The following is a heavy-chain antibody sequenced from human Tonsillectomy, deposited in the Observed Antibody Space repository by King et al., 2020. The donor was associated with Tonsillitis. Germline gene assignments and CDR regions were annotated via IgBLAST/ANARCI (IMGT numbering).Heavy chain of an antibody. CDR1: GFTFSSYA. J-gene: IGHJ4*02. CDR3: GKEDYSGCPFES. D-gene: IGHD6-19*01. CDR2: ISYDGNIK. V-gene: IGHV3-30*02. Sequence: HVQLVQSGGGVVQPGGSLRLSCGASGFTFSSYAMHWVRQAPGKGLEWVAFISYDGNIKYYADSVKGRFTISRDNSKNTLYVQMNSLKPEDTAVFYCGKEDYSGCPFESWGQGTPVTVSS.